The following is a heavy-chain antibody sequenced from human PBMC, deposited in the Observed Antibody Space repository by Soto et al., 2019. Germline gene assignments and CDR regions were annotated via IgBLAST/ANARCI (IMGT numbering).Heavy chain of an antibody. J-gene: IGHJ4*02. V-gene: IGHV1-69*13. CDR3: ARDFKGSSWYDY. CDR2: IIPIFGTA. CDR1: GGTFSSYA. D-gene: IGHD6-13*01. Sequence: ASVKVSCKASGGTFSSYAISWVRQAPGQGLEWMGGIIPIFGTANYAQKFQGRVTITADESTSTAYMELSSLRSEDTAVYYCARDFKGSSWYDYWGQGTLVTVSS.